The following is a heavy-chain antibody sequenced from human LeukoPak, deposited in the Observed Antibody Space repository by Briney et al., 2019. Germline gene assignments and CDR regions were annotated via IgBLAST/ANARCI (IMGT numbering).Heavy chain of an antibody. V-gene: IGHV1-69*13. Sequence: ASVKVSCKASGGTFRSYTISWVRQAPGQGLEWMGGIIPIFGTANYAQKFQGRVTIPADESTSTAYMELSSLRSEDTAVYYCARGTMGATGNWFDPWGQGTLVTVSS. CDR3: ARGTMGATGNWFDP. D-gene: IGHD1-26*01. CDR2: IIPIFGTA. CDR1: GGTFRSYT. J-gene: IGHJ5*02.